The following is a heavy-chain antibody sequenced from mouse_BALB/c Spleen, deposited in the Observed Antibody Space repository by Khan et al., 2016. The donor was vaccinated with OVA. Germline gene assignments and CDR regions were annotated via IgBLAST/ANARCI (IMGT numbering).Heavy chain of an antibody. CDR3: AKEGSYYRSDGWFAY. Sequence: QVQLKESGAELARPGASVKMSCKASGYTFTTYTIHWVKQRPGQGLEWIGYIIPSTDYTTYNQKFKDKATLTADKSSSTAYMQLSSLTSDYSAVYYGAKEGSYYRSDGWFAYWGQGTLVTVSA. V-gene: IGHV1-4*01. CDR1: GYTFTTYT. J-gene: IGHJ3*01. CDR2: IIPSTDYT. D-gene: IGHD2-14*01.